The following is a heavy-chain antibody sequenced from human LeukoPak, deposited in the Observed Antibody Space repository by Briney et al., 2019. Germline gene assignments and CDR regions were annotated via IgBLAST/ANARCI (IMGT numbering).Heavy chain of an antibody. CDR2: INPNSGGT. CDR1: GYTFTGYY. D-gene: IGHD4-17*01. Sequence: ASVKVSCKASGYTFTGYYMHWVRQAPGQGLEWMGWINPNSGGTNYAQKFQGWVTMTRDTSISTAYMELSRLRSDDTAVYYCAATVTTGYYYYGMDVWGQGTTVTVSS. CDR3: AATVTTGYYYYGMDV. V-gene: IGHV1-2*04. J-gene: IGHJ6*02.